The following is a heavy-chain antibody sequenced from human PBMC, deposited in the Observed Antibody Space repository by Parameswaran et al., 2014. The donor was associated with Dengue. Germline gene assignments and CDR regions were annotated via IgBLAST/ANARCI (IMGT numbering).Heavy chain of an antibody. CDR3: ARGSRPSRYCSGGSCYSRSGYYYGMDV. J-gene: IGHJ6*02. Sequence: VRQAPGKGLEWIGEINHSGSTNYNPSLKSRVTISVDTSKNQFSLKLSSVTAADTAVYYCARGSRPSRYCSGGSCYSRSGYYYGMDVWGQGTTVTVSS. CDR2: INHSGST. V-gene: IGHV4-34*01. D-gene: IGHD2-15*01.